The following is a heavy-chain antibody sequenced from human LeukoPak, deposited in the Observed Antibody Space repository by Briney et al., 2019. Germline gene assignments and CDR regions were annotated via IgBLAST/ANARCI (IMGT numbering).Heavy chain of an antibody. CDR2: IYSGGST. J-gene: IGHJ5*02. CDR3: ARDQGGGFDP. D-gene: IGHD1-26*01. V-gene: IGHV3-66*01. CDR1: GFTVNSNH. Sequence: QPGGSLRPSCAASGFTVNSNHMSWVRQAPGKGLEWVSVIYSGGSTYYADSVKGRFTISRDNSKNTLYLRVNSLRAEDTAVYYCARDQGGGFDPWGEGTLVTVS.